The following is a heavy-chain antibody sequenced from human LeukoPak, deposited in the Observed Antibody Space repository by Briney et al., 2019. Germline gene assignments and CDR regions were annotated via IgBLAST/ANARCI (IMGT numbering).Heavy chain of an antibody. V-gene: IGHV3-30*04. Sequence: GRSLRLSCAASGFTFSSYAMHWVRQAPGKGLEWVAVISYDGSNKYYADSVKGRFTISRDNSKSTLYLQMNSLRAEDTAVCYCARVRVDTAMVGYFQHWGQGTLVTVSS. D-gene: IGHD5-18*01. CDR1: GFTFSSYA. CDR2: ISYDGSNK. CDR3: ARVRVDTAMVGYFQH. J-gene: IGHJ1*01.